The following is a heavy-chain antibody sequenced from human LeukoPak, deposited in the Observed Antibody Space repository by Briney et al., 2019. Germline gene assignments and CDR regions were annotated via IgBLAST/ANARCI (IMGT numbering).Heavy chain of an antibody. CDR2: IISDSSAI. CDR1: GFTVSSNY. Sequence: GGSLRLSCAASGFTVSSNYMNWVRQAPGKGLEWVSFIISDSSAIYYADSVKGRFTISRDNAENSLYLQMNSLRDEDTAVYYCARAPLVRGLIPPFDYWGQGTLVSVSS. CDR3: ARAPLVRGLIPPFDY. J-gene: IGHJ4*02. D-gene: IGHD3-10*01. V-gene: IGHV3-48*02.